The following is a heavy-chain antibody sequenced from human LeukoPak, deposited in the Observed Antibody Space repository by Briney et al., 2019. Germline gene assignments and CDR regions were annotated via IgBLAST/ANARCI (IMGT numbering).Heavy chain of an antibody. D-gene: IGHD3-3*01. V-gene: IGHV4-4*07. Sequence: SETLSLTCTVSGGSISSYYWSWIRQPAGKGLEWIGRIYTSGSTNYDPSLKSRVTMSVDTSKNQFSLKLSSGTAADTAVYYCAITCYDFWSTKKFYGMDVWGQGTTVTVSS. J-gene: IGHJ6*02. CDR3: AITCYDFWSTKKFYGMDV. CDR1: GGSISSYY. CDR2: IYTSGST.